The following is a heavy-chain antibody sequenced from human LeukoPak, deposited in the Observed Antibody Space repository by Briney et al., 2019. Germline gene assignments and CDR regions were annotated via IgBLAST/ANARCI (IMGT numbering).Heavy chain of an antibody. V-gene: IGHV3-48*01. J-gene: IGHJ4*02. CDR3: ARGGSSRPDY. Sequence: GGSLRVSCAASGFTFSNYGMNWVRQAPGKGLEWVSYISSTSSTINYADFVKGRFTISRDKNSLYLQMNSLRAEDTAVYYCARGGSSRPDYWGQGTLVTVSS. CDR2: ISSTSSTI. CDR1: GFTFSNYG.